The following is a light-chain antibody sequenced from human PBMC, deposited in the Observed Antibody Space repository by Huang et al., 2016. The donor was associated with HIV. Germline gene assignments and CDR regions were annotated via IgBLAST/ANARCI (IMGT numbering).Light chain of an antibody. V-gene: IGKV3-20*01. Sequence: EIVLTQSPGTLSLSPGERATLSCRASQRVSSSYLAWYQQKPGQAPRLLIYGASSSATGIPDMFSGSGSWTDFTLTISRLETEDFAVYYCQQYGSSPLYTFGQGTKLEIK. CDR2: GAS. J-gene: IGKJ2*01. CDR1: QRVSSSY. CDR3: QQYGSSPLYT.